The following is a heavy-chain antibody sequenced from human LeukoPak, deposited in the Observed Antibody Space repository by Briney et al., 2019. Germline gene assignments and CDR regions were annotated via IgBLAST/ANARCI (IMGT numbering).Heavy chain of an antibody. V-gene: IGHV4-34*01. J-gene: IGHJ4*02. CDR2: INHLGST. CDR3: ARSYYYDSSLDY. CDR1: GGSFSGYY. D-gene: IGHD3-22*01. Sequence: SETLSLTCAVCGGSFSGYYWSWIRQPPGKGLEWVGEINHLGSTNYHPSLKSRVTISVGTTKKHCSLKLSSVTAADTAVYYCARSYYYDSSLDYWGQGTLVTVSS.